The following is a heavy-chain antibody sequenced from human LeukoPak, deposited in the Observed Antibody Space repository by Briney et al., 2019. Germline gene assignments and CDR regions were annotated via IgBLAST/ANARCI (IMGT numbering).Heavy chain of an antibody. CDR1: GFTLSSYA. CDR3: AKAPVTTCSGAYCYPFDY. V-gene: IGHV3-23*01. Sequence: GGSPRLSCAASGFTLSSYAMSWVRQAPGKGLEWVSAISVSGNTYHADSVKGRFTISRDSSKNTLYLQMNRLRAEDAAVYYCAKAPVTTCSGAYCYPFDYWGQGTLVTVSS. CDR2: ISVSGNT. D-gene: IGHD2-21*01. J-gene: IGHJ4*02.